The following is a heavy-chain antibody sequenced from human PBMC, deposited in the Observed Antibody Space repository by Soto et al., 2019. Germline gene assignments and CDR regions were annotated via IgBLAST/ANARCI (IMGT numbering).Heavy chain of an antibody. CDR1: GSTFSSYA. Sequence: ASGKVSCKPSGSTFSSYAIICVRQAPGQGLEWMGGIIPIFGTANYAQKFQGRVTITADESTSTAYMELSSLRSEDTAVYYCARLGEVLTGYNPDYYYYYGMDVWGQGTTVTVSS. J-gene: IGHJ6*02. V-gene: IGHV1-69*13. CDR2: IIPIFGTA. D-gene: IGHD3-9*01. CDR3: ARLGEVLTGYNPDYYYYYGMDV.